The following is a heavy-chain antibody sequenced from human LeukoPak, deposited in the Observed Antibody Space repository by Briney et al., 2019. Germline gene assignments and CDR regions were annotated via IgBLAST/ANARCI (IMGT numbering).Heavy chain of an antibody. J-gene: IGHJ6*02. Sequence: SETLSLTCAVYGGSFSGYYWSWIRLPPGKGLEWIGEINHSGSTNYNPSLKSRVTISVDTSKNQFSLKLSSVTAADTAVYYCTLLTPYSSGHYYYYGMDVWGQGTTVTVSS. CDR3: TLLTPYSSGHYYYYGMDV. V-gene: IGHV4-34*01. D-gene: IGHD6-25*01. CDR1: GGSFSGYY. CDR2: INHSGST.